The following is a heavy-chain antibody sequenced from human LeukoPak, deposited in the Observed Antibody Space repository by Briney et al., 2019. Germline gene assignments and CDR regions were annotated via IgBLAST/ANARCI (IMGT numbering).Heavy chain of an antibody. Sequence: SETLSLACAVYGGSFSNYYLTWIRHPPGKGLEWIGEVHPYGHSNYNPSLESRVTISLDRSKNQLSLKIRSVTAADTAVYYCSRGRDQSKTGDFWGQGTLVTVSS. CDR3: SRGRDQSKTGDF. CDR2: VHPYGHS. D-gene: IGHD5-24*01. V-gene: IGHV4-34*01. CDR1: GGSFSNYY. J-gene: IGHJ4*02.